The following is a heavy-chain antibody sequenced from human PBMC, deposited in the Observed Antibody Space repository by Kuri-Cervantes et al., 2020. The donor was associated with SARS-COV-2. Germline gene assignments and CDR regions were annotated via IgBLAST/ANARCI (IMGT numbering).Heavy chain of an antibody. Sequence: LSLTCAASGFTFSSYAMSWVRQAPGKGLEWVSVIYSGGSSTYYADSVKGRFTISRDNSKNTLYLQMNSLRAEDTAVYYCAKDGLIAIGATGMDVCGQGTTVTVSS. V-gene: IGHV3-23*03. CDR2: IYSGGSST. J-gene: IGHJ6*02. CDR3: AKDGLIAIGATGMDV. CDR1: GFTFSSYA. D-gene: IGHD2-21*01.